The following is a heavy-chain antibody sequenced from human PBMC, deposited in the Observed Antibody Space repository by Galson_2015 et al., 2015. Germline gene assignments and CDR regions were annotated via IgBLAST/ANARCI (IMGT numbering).Heavy chain of an antibody. Sequence: SLRLSCAASAFTFSGYSMDWVRQAPGKGLEWVSYISGGSSYIFYADSVKGRFTVSRDNAKNSLYLEMNSLRVEDTAVYYCARAGTGTIDYWGQGTLVTVSS. D-gene: IGHD1-1*01. J-gene: IGHJ4*02. V-gene: IGHV3-21*01. CDR1: AFTFSGYS. CDR2: ISGGSSYI. CDR3: ARAGTGTIDY.